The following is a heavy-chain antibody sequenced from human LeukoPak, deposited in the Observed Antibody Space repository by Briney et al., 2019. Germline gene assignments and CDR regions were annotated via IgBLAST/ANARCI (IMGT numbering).Heavy chain of an antibody. CDR3: ARGVHGYSYGYVPWELYSYMDV. J-gene: IGHJ6*03. D-gene: IGHD5-18*01. V-gene: IGHV4-34*01. CDR2: INHSGST. CDR1: GGSFSGYY. Sequence: KPSETLSLTCAVYGGSFSGYYWTWIRQPPGKGLEWIGEINHSGSTNYNPSLKSRVTISVDTSKNQFSLKLSSVTAADTAVYYCARGVHGYSYGYVPWELYSYMDVWGKGTTVSISS.